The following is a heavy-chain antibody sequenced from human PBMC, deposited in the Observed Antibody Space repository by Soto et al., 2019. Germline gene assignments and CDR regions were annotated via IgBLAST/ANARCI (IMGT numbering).Heavy chain of an antibody. V-gene: IGHV3-21*01. CDR1: GFTFSSYS. D-gene: IGHD2-2*01. CDR2: ISSSSSYI. CDR3: AREDIVVVPAAKPH. J-gene: IGHJ4*02. Sequence: GGSLRPSCAASGFTFSSYSMNWVRQAPGKGLEWVSSISSSSSYIYYADSVKGRFTISRDNAKNSLYLQMNSLRAEDTAVYYCAREDIVVVPAAKPHWGQGTLVTVSS.